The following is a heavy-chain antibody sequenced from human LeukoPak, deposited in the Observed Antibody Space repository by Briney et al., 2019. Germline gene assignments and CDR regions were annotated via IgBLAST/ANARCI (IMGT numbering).Heavy chain of an antibody. CDR3: ARDYCSSTSCLFDY. CDR2: INPNSGDT. J-gene: IGHJ4*02. Sequence: ASVKVSCKASGYTFTGYHMHWVRQAPGQGLEWMGRINPNSGDTNYAQKFQGRVTMTRDTSISTAYMELSRLTSDGTAVYYCARDYCSSTSCLFDYWGQGTLVTVSS. D-gene: IGHD2-2*01. CDR1: GYTFTGYH. V-gene: IGHV1-2*06.